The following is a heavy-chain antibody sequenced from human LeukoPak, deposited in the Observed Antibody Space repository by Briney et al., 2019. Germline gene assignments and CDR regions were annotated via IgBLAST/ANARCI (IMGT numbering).Heavy chain of an antibody. CDR1: GGSISSYY. D-gene: IGHD1-26*01. J-gene: IGHJ6*03. Sequence: SETLSLTCTVSGGSISSYYWSWIRQPPGKGLEWIGYIYYSGNTNYNPSLKSRVTISVGTSKNQYSLKLSSVTAADTAVYYCARSSGATYYYYMDVWGKGTTVTVSS. CDR3: ARSSGATYYYYMDV. V-gene: IGHV4-59*01. CDR2: IYYSGNT.